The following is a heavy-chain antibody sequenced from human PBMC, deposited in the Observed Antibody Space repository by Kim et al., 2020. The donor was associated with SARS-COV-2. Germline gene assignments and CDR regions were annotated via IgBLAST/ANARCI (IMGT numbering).Heavy chain of an antibody. V-gene: IGHV1-69*13. D-gene: IGHD3-3*01. CDR3: ARRMGGLDFWSGYWFDP. Sequence: SVKVSCKASGGTFSSYAISWVRQAPGQGLEWMGGIIPIFGTANYAQKFQGRVTITADESTSTAYMELSSLRSEDTAVYYCARRMGGLDFWSGYWFDPWGQGTLVTVSS. CDR1: GGTFSSYA. CDR2: IIPIFGTA. J-gene: IGHJ5*02.